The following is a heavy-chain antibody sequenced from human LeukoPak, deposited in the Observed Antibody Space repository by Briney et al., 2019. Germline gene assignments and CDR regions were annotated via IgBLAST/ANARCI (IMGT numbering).Heavy chain of an antibody. CDR1: GGSINSYY. Sequence: SETLSLTCTVSGGSINSYYWSWIRQPPGKGLEWIGYIYYSGSTNYNPSLKSRVTISVDTSKNQFSLKLSSVTAADTAVYYCARDGDPGYWGQGTLVTVSS. CDR3: ARDGDPGY. D-gene: IGHD7-27*01. V-gene: IGHV4-59*01. CDR2: IYYSGST. J-gene: IGHJ4*02.